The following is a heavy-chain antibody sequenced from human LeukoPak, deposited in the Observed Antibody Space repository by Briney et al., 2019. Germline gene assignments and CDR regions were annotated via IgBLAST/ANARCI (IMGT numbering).Heavy chain of an antibody. J-gene: IGHJ4*02. V-gene: IGHV4-31*03. Sequence: PSETLSLTCTVSGGSISSGDYYWSWIRQHPGKGLEWIGYIYYSGSNYYSPSLKSRVTISVDTSKNQFSLKLSSVTAADTAVYYCARFAAGVVRFFDYWGQGTLVTVSS. D-gene: IGHD4-23*01. CDR1: GGSISSGDYY. CDR3: ARFAAGVVRFFDY. CDR2: IYYSGSN.